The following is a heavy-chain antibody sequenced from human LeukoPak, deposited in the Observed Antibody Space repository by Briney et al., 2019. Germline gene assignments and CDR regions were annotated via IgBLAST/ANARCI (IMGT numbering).Heavy chain of an antibody. Sequence: SETLSLTCTVSGGSISSYYWSWIRQPPGKGLEWIGYIYYSGSTNYNPSLKSRVTISVDTSKNQFSLKLSSATAADTAVYYCARTNGNVDTATDWFDPWGQGTLVTVSS. CDR2: IYYSGST. V-gene: IGHV4-59*01. J-gene: IGHJ5*02. CDR3: ARTNGNVDTATDWFDP. D-gene: IGHD5-18*01. CDR1: GGSISSYY.